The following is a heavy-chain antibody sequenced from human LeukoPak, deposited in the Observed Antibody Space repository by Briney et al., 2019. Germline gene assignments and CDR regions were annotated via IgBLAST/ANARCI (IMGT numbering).Heavy chain of an antibody. CDR2: IYHSGST. V-gene: IGHV4-38-2*02. J-gene: IGHJ6*03. CDR1: GYSISSGYY. D-gene: IGHD2-15*01. Sequence: SETLSLTCTVSGYSISSGYYWGWIWQPPGKGLEWIGSIYHSGSTYYNPSLKSRVTISVDTSKNQFSLKLSSVTAADTAVYYCARVLYCSGGSCYSADYYYMDVWGKGTTVTVSS. CDR3: ARVLYCSGGSCYSADYYYMDV.